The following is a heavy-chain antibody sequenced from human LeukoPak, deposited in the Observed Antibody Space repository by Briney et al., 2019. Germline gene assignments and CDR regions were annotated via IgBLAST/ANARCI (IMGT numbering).Heavy chain of an antibody. D-gene: IGHD2/OR15-2a*01. J-gene: IGHJ3*02. Sequence: ASETLPLTCTVSGGSISSCYWSWIRQPAGKGLEWIGRIYTSGSTNYNPSLKSRVTMSVDTSKNQFSLKLSSVTAADTAVYYCARVSLSDAFDIWGQGTMVTVSS. V-gene: IGHV4-4*07. CDR1: GGSISSCY. CDR3: ARVSLSDAFDI. CDR2: IYTSGST.